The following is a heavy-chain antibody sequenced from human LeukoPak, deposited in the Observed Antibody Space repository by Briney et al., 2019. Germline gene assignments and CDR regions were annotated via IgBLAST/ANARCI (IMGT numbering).Heavy chain of an antibody. V-gene: IGHV3-66*01. D-gene: IGHD1-26*01. Sequence: GGSLILSCAASGFTVSNNYMSWVRQAPGKGLEWVSVIYKVGNTFDADFVKGRFTISRDNSKNTLYLQMNSLRAEDTALYYCARGLVVGGTGVWAFDIWGQGTMVTVSS. CDR2: IYKVGNT. CDR3: ARGLVVGGTGVWAFDI. J-gene: IGHJ3*02. CDR1: GFTVSNNY.